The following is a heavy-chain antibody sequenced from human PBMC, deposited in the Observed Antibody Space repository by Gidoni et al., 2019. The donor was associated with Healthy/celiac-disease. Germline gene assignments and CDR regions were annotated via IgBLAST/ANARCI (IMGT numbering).Heavy chain of an antibody. CDR3: AKDRGTAAGTGGYFQH. V-gene: IGHV3-30*18. CDR1: GFTFSSYG. D-gene: IGHD6-13*01. J-gene: IGHJ1*01. Sequence: QVQLLESGGGVVQPGRSLSISLAASGFTFSSYGMPWVRQAQGKGLEWVAVRSYDASKNYYADSVKGRFTISTDNSKNTLYLQMNSLRAEDTAVYYCAKDRGTAAGTGGYFQHWGQGTLVTVSS. CDR2: RSYDASKN.